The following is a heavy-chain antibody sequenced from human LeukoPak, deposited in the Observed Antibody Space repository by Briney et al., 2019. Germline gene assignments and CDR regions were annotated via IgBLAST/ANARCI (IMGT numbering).Heavy chain of an antibody. CDR2: INPNSGGT. CDR3: ARDLRGMDV. Sequence: ASVKVSCKVSGYTLTELSMHWVRQAPGQGLEWMGWINPNSGGTNYAQKFQGRVTMTRDTSISTAYMELSRLRSDDTAVYYCARDLRGMDVWGKGTTVTVSS. CDR1: GYTLTELS. J-gene: IGHJ6*03. V-gene: IGHV1-2*02.